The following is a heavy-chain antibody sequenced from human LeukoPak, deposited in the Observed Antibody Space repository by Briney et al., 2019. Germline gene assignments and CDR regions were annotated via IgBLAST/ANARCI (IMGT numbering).Heavy chain of an antibody. D-gene: IGHD7-27*01. CDR1: GFSFSSWS. V-gene: IGHV3-7*01. CDR3: ARENWGRFDY. Sequence: GGSLRLSCAASGFSFSSWSMSWVRQAPGKRLEWVANMKEDGSEIYYADSVQGRFTISRDNAKSSVYLQMNSLRGEDTAVYYCARENWGRFDYWGQGTLVTVSS. J-gene: IGHJ4*02. CDR2: MKEDGSEI.